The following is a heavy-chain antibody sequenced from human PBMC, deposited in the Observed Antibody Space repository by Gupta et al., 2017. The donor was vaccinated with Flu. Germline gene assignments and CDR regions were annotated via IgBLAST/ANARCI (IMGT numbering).Heavy chain of an antibody. D-gene: IGHD2-15*01. CDR2: VTGDGGNT. J-gene: IGHJ6*02. CDR1: GFTFNNFA. Sequence: EVQLLESGGGLVRPGGSMRLFCAASGFTFNNFAMNWVRQAPGKGLEWVSVVTGDGGNTFYADSVKGRFTVSRDNTKNTLYLQISSLRVEDTAVYYCATGLGAAQVNYFYYGMDVWGHGTTVIVSS. V-gene: IGHV3-23*01. CDR3: ATGLGAAQVNYFYYGMDV.